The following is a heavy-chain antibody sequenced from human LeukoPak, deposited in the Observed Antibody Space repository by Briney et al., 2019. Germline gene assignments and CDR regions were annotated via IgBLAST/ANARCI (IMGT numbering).Heavy chain of an antibody. J-gene: IGHJ4*02. V-gene: IGHV3-21*01. CDR3: AKGSGFLFDY. CDR2: ISSSSSYI. D-gene: IGHD2-21*01. CDR1: GFTFSSYS. Sequence: TGGSLRLSCAASGFTFSSYSMNWVRQAPGKGLEWVSSISSSSSYIYYADSVKGRFTISRDNAKNSLYLQMNSLRAEDAAVYYCAKGSGFLFDYCGQGTLVTVSS.